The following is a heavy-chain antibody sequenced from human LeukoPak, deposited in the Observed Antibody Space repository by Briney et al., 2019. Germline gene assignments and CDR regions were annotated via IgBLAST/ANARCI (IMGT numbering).Heavy chain of an antibody. D-gene: IGHD3-10*01. V-gene: IGHV3-20*04. Sequence: GGSLRLSCAASGFTFDDYGMSWVRQAPGKGLEWVSGIKWNGGSTGYADSVKGRFTISRDNAKNSLYLQMNSLRAEDTALYYCARNSGAGYYIYMDVWGKGTAVTVSS. CDR1: GFTFDDYG. CDR2: IKWNGGST. CDR3: ARNSGAGYYIYMDV. J-gene: IGHJ6*03.